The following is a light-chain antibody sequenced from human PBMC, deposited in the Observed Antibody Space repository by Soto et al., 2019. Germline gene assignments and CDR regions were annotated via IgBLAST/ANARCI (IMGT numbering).Light chain of an antibody. CDR1: SSNIGTNS. CDR3: TAWDDNLRLVV. CDR2: SNN. Sequence: QSVLTQPPSASGTPGQRVTISCSGSSSNIGTNSVNWYQQLPETAPKLLIYSNNQRPSGVPDRFSGSKSGTSASLAISGLQSEDEADYYCTAWDDNLRLVVFGGGTKVTVL. V-gene: IGLV1-44*01. J-gene: IGLJ2*01.